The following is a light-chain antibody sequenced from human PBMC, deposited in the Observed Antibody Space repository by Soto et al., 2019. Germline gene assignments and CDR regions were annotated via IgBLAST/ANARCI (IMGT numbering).Light chain of an antibody. CDR3: VSFTTSKSYV. J-gene: IGLJ1*01. V-gene: IGLV2-14*03. CDR2: DII. CDR1: SSDVGAYIF. Sequence: QSALTQPASVSGSPGQSITISCTGTSSDVGAYIFVSWYQQHPGKAPKLMIYDIINRPAGVSHRFSGSKSGNTASLTISGLQDEDEADYYCVSFTTSKSYVFGTGTKLTVL.